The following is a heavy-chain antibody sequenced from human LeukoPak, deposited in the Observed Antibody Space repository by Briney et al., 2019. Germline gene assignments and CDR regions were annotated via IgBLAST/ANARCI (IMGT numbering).Heavy chain of an antibody. CDR2: FDPEDGET. V-gene: IGHV1-24*01. J-gene: IGHJ4*02. CDR1: GYTLTELS. CDR3: ATTPLLWFGELPPLCY. D-gene: IGHD3-10*01. Sequence: ASVKVSCKVSGYTLTELSMHWVRQAPGKGLEWMGGFDPEDGETIYAQKFQGRVTMTEDTSTDTAYMELSSLRSEDTAVYYCATTPLLWFGELPPLCYWGQGTLVTVSS.